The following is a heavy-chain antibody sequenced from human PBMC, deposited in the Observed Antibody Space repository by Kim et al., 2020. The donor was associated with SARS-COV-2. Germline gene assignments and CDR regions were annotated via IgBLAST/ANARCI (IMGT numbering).Heavy chain of an antibody. CDR2: ISYDGSNK. D-gene: IGHD3-22*01. V-gene: IGHV3-30*18. Sequence: GGSLRLSCAASGLTFSSYGMHWVRQAPGKGLEWVAVISYDGSNKYYADSVKGRFTISRDNSKNTLYLQMNSLRAEDTAVYYCAKDQMYYYDSSGYYGYYYYGMDVWGQGTTVTVSS. J-gene: IGHJ6*02. CDR1: GLTFSSYG. CDR3: AKDQMYYYDSSGYYGYYYYGMDV.